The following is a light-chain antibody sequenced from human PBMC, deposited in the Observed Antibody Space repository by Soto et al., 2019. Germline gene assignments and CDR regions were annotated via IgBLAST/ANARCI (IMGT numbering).Light chain of an antibody. V-gene: IGKV1-27*01. J-gene: IGKJ3*01. CDR2: AAS. Sequence: DIQMTQSPSSLSASVGDRVTITCRASQGISNYLAWYQQKPGKVPKLLIYAASTLQSGVPSRFTGSGSGTDLTLTISSLQPEDVVTYYCQKYNSAPPFTFGPGTQVDIK. CDR1: QGISNY. CDR3: QKYNSAPPFT.